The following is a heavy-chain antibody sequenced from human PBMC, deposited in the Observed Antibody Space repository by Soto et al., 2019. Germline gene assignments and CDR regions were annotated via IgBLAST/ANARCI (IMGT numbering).Heavy chain of an antibody. J-gene: IGHJ4*02. CDR1: GGSITTGGSY. Sequence: PSETLSLTCTVSGGSITTGGSYWSWIRRHPGKGLEWIGNIYHSGNTYYNPSLKSRLTISVDTSKNHFSLMVDSVTAADTAVYYCARARFQVLYGKPYFDSWGQGTLVTVSS. D-gene: IGHD2-2*02. CDR3: ARARFQVLYGKPYFDS. V-gene: IGHV4-31*03. CDR2: IYHSGNT.